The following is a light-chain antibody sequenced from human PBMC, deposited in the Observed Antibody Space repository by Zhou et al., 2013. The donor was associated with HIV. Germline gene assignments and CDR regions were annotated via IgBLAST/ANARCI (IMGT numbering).Light chain of an antibody. CDR1: QSISTW. Sequence: DIQMTQSPSTLSASVGDRVTITCRASQSISTWLAWYQQKRGKAPKLLIYAASSLQSGVPSRFSGSGSGTEFTLTISSLQPEDFATYYCQQANSFPWTFGQGTKVEVK. V-gene: IGKV1-12*02. CDR2: AAS. J-gene: IGKJ1*01. CDR3: QQANSFPWT.